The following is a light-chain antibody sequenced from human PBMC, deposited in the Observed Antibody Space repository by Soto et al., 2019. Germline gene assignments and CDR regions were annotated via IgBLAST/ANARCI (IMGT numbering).Light chain of an antibody. CDR1: QSISTY. J-gene: IGKJ1*01. CDR2: ATA. V-gene: IGKV1-39*01. CDR3: QKSYSTPPGT. Sequence: DIQMTQSPSSLSASVGDRVTITCRASQSISTYLIWYQQKPGKAPKLLIYATASLQSGVPSRFSGSGSGTDCTLTISSLQPEDFATYYCQKSYSTPPGTFGQGTKLDIK.